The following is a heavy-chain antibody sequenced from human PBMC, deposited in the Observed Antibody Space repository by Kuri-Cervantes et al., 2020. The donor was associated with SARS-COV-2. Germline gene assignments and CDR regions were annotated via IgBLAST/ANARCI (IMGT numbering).Heavy chain of an antibody. D-gene: IGHD2-2*02. J-gene: IGHJ6*02. CDR1: GFTFSDYY. V-gene: IGHV3-11*06. Sequence: GESLKISCAASGFTFSDYYMSWIRQAPGKGLEWVSYISSSSSYTNYADSVKGRFTISRDNAKNSLYLQMNSLRAEDTAVFYCARLSVIVVPAAILGRHYYAMDVWGQGTTVTVSS. CDR2: ISSSSSYT. CDR3: ARLSVIVVPAAILGRHYYAMDV.